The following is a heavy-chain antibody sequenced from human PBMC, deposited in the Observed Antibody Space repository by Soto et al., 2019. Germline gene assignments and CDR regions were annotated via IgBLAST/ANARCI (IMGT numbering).Heavy chain of an antibody. CDR2: IIPIFGTA. J-gene: IGHJ6*02. Sequence: SVKVSCKASGGAFSSYAISWVRQAPGQGLEWMGGIIPIFGTANYAQKFQGRVTITADESTSTAYMELSSLRSEDTAVYYCGRSWYYYYGMDVWGQGTTVTVSS. D-gene: IGHD6-13*01. V-gene: IGHV1-69*13. CDR3: GRSWYYYYGMDV. CDR1: GGAFSSYA.